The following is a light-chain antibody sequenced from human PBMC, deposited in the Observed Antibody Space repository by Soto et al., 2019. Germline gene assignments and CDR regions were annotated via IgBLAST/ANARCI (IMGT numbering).Light chain of an antibody. V-gene: IGLV2-14*01. CDR1: SSDVGGYNY. CDR2: DVS. CDR3: SSYTCSSTHVV. J-gene: IGLJ2*01. Sequence: QSVLTQPASVSGSPGQSITISCTGTSSDVGGYNYVSWYQQHPGKAPKLMIYDVSNRPSGVSNRFSGSKSGNTASLTISGLQTEDEADYYCSSYTCSSTHVVFGGGTKVTVL.